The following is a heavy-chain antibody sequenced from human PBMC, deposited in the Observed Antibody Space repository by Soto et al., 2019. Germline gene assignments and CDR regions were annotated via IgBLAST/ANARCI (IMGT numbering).Heavy chain of an antibody. J-gene: IGHJ3*01. V-gene: IGHV3-7*04. Sequence: GVSLRLSCAASGFTFSNEWMTWVRQAPGKGLQWVASIRPDGSDKYYVDSVKGRFTISRDNAKSSLYLQVNSLSAEDTAVYYCARDLSGWQQSNAFDVWGQGTMVTVSS. CDR1: GFTFSNEW. CDR3: ARDLSGWQQSNAFDV. D-gene: IGHD3-10*01. CDR2: IRPDGSDK.